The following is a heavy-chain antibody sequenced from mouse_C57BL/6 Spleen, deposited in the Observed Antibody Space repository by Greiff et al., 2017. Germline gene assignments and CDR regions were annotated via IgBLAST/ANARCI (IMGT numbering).Heavy chain of an antibody. CDR2: IYPRSGNT. CDR3: ASASSGYDEAMDY. CDR1: GYTFTSYG. D-gene: IGHD2-2*01. V-gene: IGHV1-81*01. Sequence: VQLQQSGAELARPGASVKLSCKASGYTFTSYGISWVKQRTGQGLEWIGEIYPRSGNTYYNEKFKGKATLTADKSSSTAYMELRSLTSEDSAVYFCASASSGYDEAMDYWGQGTSVTVSS. J-gene: IGHJ4*01.